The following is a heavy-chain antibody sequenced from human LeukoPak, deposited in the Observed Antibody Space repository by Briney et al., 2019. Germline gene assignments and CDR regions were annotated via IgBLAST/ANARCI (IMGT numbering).Heavy chain of an antibody. CDR2: ISGSGGST. CDR1: GFTFNTYP. D-gene: IGHD3-16*02. CDR3: AKVTYRYDTMGHFDY. J-gene: IGHJ4*02. V-gene: IGHV3-23*01. Sequence: GGSLRLSCAASGFTFNTYPMNWVRQAPGKGLEWVSAISGSGGSTYYADSVKGRFTISRDNSKNTLYLQMNSLRAEDTAVYYCAKVTYRYDTMGHFDYWGQGALVTVSS.